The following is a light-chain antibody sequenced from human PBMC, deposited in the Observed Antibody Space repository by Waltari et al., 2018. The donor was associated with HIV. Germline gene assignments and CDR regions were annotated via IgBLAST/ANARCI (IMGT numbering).Light chain of an antibody. J-gene: IGLJ2*01. V-gene: IGLV1-47*01. CDR2: RDN. CDR1: TSNIGSNY. CDR3: AAWDDSLSGSTWV. Sequence: QSVLTQPSSASGTLGQRVTMSCSGSTSNIGSNYVYWSQQLPGTAPKLLIYRDNQRPSGVPDRFSGSKSGTSASLAISGPRSEDEADYYCAAWDDSLSGSTWVFGGGTTVTVL.